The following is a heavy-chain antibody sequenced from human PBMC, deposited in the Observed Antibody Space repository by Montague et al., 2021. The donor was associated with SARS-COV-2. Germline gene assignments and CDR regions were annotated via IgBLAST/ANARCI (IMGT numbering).Heavy chain of an antibody. CDR2: IYYTGTT. CDR1: GGSIRSRDFY. J-gene: IGHJ4*02. D-gene: IGHD3-3*01. V-gene: IGHV4-39*01. CDR3: ARRQLRLLEWSTADYFDG. Sequence: SESLSLTCTVSGGSIRSRDFYWGWIRQPPGNRLEWIGSIYYTGTTYYNPSLQSRVTLSVDTSKNQFSLRVTSLTATDTAVYYCARRQLRLLEWSTADYFDGWGQGTLVTVSS.